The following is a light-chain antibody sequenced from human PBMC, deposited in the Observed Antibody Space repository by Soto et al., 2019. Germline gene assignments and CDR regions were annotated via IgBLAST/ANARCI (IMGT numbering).Light chain of an antibody. Sequence: EIVLTQSPGTLSFSPGERATLSCRASQSVSSTSLAWYQQKPGQAPRLLIYGASNRATGIPDRFSGSGSGTDFTLTISRLEPEDFAVYYCQQYDGSPPWTFGLGTNVDIK. CDR3: QQYDGSPPWT. CDR1: QSVSSTS. J-gene: IGKJ1*01. CDR2: GAS. V-gene: IGKV3-20*01.